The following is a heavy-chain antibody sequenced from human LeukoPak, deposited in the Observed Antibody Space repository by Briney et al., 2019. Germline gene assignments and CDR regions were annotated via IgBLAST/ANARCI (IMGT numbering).Heavy chain of an antibody. V-gene: IGHV3-7*01. CDR2: MNQDGSAK. CDR3: ATYTHWVAGDV. D-gene: IGHD3-16*01. Sequence: GGSLRLSCAASGFTFSDSWMSWVRQAPGKGLEWVANMNQDGSAKGYVDSVKGRYTISRDNARNSLYLQMSSLRPEDTAVYYCATYTHWVAGDVWGQGTTVTAS. J-gene: IGHJ6*02. CDR1: GFTFSDSW.